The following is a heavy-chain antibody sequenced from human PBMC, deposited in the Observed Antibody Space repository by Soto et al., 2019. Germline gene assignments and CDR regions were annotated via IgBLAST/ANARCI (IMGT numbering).Heavy chain of an antibody. D-gene: IGHD3-22*01. CDR2: ISSSSSYI. J-gene: IGHJ4*02. CDR3: ARDNADDYYDSSGYYPSD. Sequence: EVQLVEPGGGLVKPGGSLKLSCAASGFTFSSYSMNWVRQAPGKGLEWVSSISSSSSYIYYADSVKGRFTISRDNAKNSLYLQMNRLRAEDTAVYYCARDNADDYYDSSGYYPSDWGQGTLVTVSS. CDR1: GFTFSSYS. V-gene: IGHV3-21*01.